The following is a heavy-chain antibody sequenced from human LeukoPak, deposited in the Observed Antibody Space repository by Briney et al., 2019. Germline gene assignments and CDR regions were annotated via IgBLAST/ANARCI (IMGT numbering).Heavy chain of an antibody. V-gene: IGHV4-39*07. CDR1: GDSISSSDYY. CDR3: ARLRPTYDYDSSGPEVFDY. J-gene: IGHJ4*02. Sequence: SETLSLTCTVSGDSISSSDYYWGWIRQPPGKGPEWIGSIYYSGSTYYNPSLKNRLTISIDTSRNQFSLRLSSLTAADSAVFYCARLRPTYDYDSSGPEVFDYWGQGALVTVSS. D-gene: IGHD3-22*01. CDR2: IYYSGST.